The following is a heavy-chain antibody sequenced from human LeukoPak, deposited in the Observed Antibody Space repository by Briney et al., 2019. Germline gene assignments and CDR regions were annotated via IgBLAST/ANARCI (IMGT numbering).Heavy chain of an antibody. Sequence: GGSLRLSCAASGFTFSSYAMPWVRQAPGKGLEWVAVISYDGSNKYYADSVKGRFTISRDNSKNTLYLQMNSLRAEDTAVYYCARDLWWLPAAIHYGMDVWGQGTTVTVSS. CDR1: GFTFSSYA. CDR3: ARDLWWLPAAIHYGMDV. J-gene: IGHJ6*02. D-gene: IGHD2-2*02. V-gene: IGHV3-30-3*01. CDR2: ISYDGSNK.